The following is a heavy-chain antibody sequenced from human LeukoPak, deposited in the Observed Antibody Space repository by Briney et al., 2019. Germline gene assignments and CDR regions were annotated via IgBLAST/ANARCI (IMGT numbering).Heavy chain of an antibody. Sequence: SETLSLTCTVSGGSISSGSYYWSWIRQPAGKGLEWIGRIYTSGSTNYNPSLKSRVTISVDTSKNQFSLKLSSVTAADTAVYYCARSLTGYAPISFGIWGQGTMVTVSS. D-gene: IGHD3-9*01. J-gene: IGHJ3*02. CDR2: IYTSGST. V-gene: IGHV4-61*02. CDR1: GGSISSGSYY. CDR3: ARSLTGYAPISFGI.